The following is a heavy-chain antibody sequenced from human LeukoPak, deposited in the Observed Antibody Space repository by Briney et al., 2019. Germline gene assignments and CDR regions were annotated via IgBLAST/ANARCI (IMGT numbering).Heavy chain of an antibody. Sequence: GGSLRLSCAASGFTFSSYAMTWVRQAPGKGLEWVSSISGSDETYYRDSVKGRFTISRDNSRNTLYLQMNSLRVEDTAVYYCARRERLGYSYGRGTLDIWGQGTMVTVSS. CDR1: GFTFSSYA. CDR2: ISGSDET. J-gene: IGHJ3*02. CDR3: ARRERLGYSYGRGTLDI. V-gene: IGHV3-23*01. D-gene: IGHD5-18*01.